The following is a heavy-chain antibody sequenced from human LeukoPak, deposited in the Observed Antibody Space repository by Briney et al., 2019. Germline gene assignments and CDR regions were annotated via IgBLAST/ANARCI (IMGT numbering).Heavy chain of an antibody. Sequence: GGSLRLSCAVSGFTFSSYGMHWVRQAPGKGLEWVAFIHYDGSNKYYADSVKGRFTISRDNSKNTLYLQMNSLRAEDTAVYYCAKDLYDSSGYYLGLFDYWGQGTLVTVSS. CDR1: GFTFSSYG. CDR3: AKDLYDSSGYYLGLFDY. V-gene: IGHV3-30*02. CDR2: IHYDGSNK. D-gene: IGHD3-22*01. J-gene: IGHJ4*02.